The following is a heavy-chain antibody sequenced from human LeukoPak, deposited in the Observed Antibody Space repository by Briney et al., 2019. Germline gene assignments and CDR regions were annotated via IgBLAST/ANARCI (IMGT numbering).Heavy chain of an antibody. Sequence: ASVKVSCKASGYTFTSYYMHWVRQAPGQGLEWMGVINPSGGSTSYAQKFQGRVTMTRDTSTSTVYMELSSLRSEDTAVYYCARDFSGWYWFDPWGQGTLVTVSS. D-gene: IGHD6-19*01. CDR1: GYTFTSYY. V-gene: IGHV1-46*01. CDR3: ARDFSGWYWFDP. J-gene: IGHJ5*02. CDR2: INPSGGST.